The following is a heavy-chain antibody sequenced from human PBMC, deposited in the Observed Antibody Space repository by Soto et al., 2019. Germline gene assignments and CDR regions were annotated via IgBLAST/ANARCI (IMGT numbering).Heavy chain of an antibody. V-gene: IGHV3-7*01. CDR2: IKQDGSEK. Sequence: GGSLKLSCAASGFTFETSWMTWVRQAPGKGLEWVANIKQDGSEKYYVDSVKGRFTISRDNAKNSLYLQMNSLRVEDTAVYFCVRERISSWGQGTLVTVSS. J-gene: IGHJ4*02. D-gene: IGHD2-15*01. CDR3: VRERISS. CDR1: GFTFETSW.